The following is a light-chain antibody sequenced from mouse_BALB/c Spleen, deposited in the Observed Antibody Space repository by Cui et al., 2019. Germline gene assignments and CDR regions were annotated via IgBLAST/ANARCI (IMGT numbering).Light chain of an antibody. CDR3: QQWSSNPFT. V-gene: IGKV4-59*01. Sequence: QIVLTQSPAIISASPGEKVTMTCSASSSVRYMHWYQHKSGTSPKRWIYDTSKLASGVPARFSGSGSGTSYSLTISSMEAEDAATYYCQQWSSNPFTFGSGTKLEIK. CDR1: SSVRY. J-gene: IGKJ4*01. CDR2: DTS.